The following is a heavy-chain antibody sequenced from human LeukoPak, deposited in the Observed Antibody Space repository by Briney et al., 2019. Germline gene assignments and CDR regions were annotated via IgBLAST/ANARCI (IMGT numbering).Heavy chain of an antibody. D-gene: IGHD6-25*01. Sequence: GGSLRLSCAASGFTFSSYGMHWVRQAPGKGLEWVAVVSRDGNTKHYGDSVKGRFTISRDNAKNSLYLQMNSLRADDTAVYYCARFAAGGSYYYYMDVWGKGTTVTVSS. CDR1: GFTFSSYG. V-gene: IGHV3-33*05. CDR3: ARFAAGGSYYYYMDV. J-gene: IGHJ6*03. CDR2: VSRDGNTK.